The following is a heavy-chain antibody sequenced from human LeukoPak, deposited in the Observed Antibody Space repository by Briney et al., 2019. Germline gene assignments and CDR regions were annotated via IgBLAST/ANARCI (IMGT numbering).Heavy chain of an antibody. Sequence: PGGSLRLSCAASGFTFSSCGLHWVRQAPGKGLEWVAVISYDGSNKYYADSVKGRFTISRDNSKNTLYLQMNSLRAEDTAVYYCASGVQLWSALDYWGQGTLVTVSS. CDR1: GFTFSSCG. J-gene: IGHJ4*02. CDR3: ASGVQLWSALDY. CDR2: ISYDGSNK. V-gene: IGHV3-30*03. D-gene: IGHD5-18*01.